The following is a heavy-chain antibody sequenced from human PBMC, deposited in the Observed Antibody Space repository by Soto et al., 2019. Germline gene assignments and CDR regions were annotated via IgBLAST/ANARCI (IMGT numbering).Heavy chain of an antibody. CDR1: GDSISGYY. V-gene: IGHV4-59*01. D-gene: IGHD3-3*01. J-gene: IGHJ4*02. Sequence: QVQLQESGPGLVNPSETLSLTCNVSGDSISGYYWSWIRQPPGGGLEWIGYIYYSGGTNYNPSLTRRVTMSVDTCQKQFSLRLRSVTAADTAVYYCAADTYDDFWSGYNFDYWGQGTLVTVSS. CDR2: IYYSGGT. CDR3: AADTYDDFWSGYNFDY.